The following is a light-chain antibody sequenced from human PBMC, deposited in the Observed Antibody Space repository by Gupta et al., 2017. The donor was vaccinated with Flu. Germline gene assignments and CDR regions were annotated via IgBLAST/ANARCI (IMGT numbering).Light chain of an antibody. CDR1: QSVTSSY. Sequence: DIVLTQSPGTLSLSPGDRATLSCRASQSVTSSYLAWYQQKPGQAPRLLIYGVSSRATGISDRFSGSGSGTDFTLNISRLEPEDFAVYYCQHYSSSSTMYTFGQGTKLEIK. V-gene: IGKV3-20*01. CDR2: GVS. J-gene: IGKJ2*01. CDR3: QHYSSSSTMYT.